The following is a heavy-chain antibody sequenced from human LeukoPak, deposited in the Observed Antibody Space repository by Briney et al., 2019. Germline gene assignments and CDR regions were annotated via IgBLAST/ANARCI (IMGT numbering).Heavy chain of an antibody. CDR1: GYTFTGYY. V-gene: IGHV1-2*02. Sequence: ASVKVSCKASGYTFTGYYMHWVRQAPGQGLEWMGWINPNSGATNYAQKFQGRVTMTSDTSISTAYMELSRLRSDDTAVYYCARFYSGWYSDYWGQGTLVTVSS. CDR2: INPNSGAT. J-gene: IGHJ4*02. D-gene: IGHD6-19*01. CDR3: ARFYSGWYSDY.